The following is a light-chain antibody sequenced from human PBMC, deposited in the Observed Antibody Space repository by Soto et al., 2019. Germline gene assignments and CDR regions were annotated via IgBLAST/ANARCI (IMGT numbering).Light chain of an antibody. V-gene: IGLV2-14*01. Sequence: QSGLTQPASVSGSPGQSITISCTGTSSDVGGYNYVSWYQQHPGKAPKLMIYEVSNRPSGVSNRFSGSKSGNTASLTISGLQAEDEADYYFILYTTSSTRVYGTATKVTL. CDR1: SSDVGGYNY. CDR2: EVS. J-gene: IGLJ1*01. CDR3: ILYTTSSTRV.